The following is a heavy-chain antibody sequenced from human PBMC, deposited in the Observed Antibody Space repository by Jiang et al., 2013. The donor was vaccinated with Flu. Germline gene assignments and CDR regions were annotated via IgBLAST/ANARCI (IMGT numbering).Heavy chain of an antibody. CDR2: ISHDGNDK. CDR1: GFTFSSYG. V-gene: IGHV3-30*18. CDR3: AKVGGYTFGHWGHLDN. D-gene: IGHD3-16*01. Sequence: GVVQPGRSLRLSCAASGFTFSSYGMHWVRQAPGKGLEWVAVISHDGNDKYYIDSVKGRFTISRDNAKNTVHLQMNSLGPEDTAVYYCAKVGGYTFGHWGHLDNWGQGTLVTVSS. J-gene: IGHJ4*02.